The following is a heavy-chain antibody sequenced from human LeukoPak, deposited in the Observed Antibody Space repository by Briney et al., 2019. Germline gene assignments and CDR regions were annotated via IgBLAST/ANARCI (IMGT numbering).Heavy chain of an antibody. CDR3: AKDGPRASNWFDH. V-gene: IGHV3-33*06. CDR2: IWYDGSNK. D-gene: IGHD5-24*01. CDR1: GFTFSSYG. Sequence: GGSLRLSCAASGFTFSSYGMHWVRQAPGKGLEWVAVIWYDGSNKYYADSVKGRFTISRDNSKNTLYLQMNSLRAEDTAVYYCAKDGPRASNWFDHWGQGTLVTVSS. J-gene: IGHJ5*02.